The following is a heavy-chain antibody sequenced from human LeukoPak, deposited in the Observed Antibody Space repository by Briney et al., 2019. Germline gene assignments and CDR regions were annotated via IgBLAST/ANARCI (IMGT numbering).Heavy chain of an antibody. J-gene: IGHJ4*02. CDR1: GFTFSMSS. V-gene: IGHV3-30*04. CDR2: ISFDGANE. D-gene: IGHD6-13*01. CDR3: ARGRAGIAAAGFDY. Sequence: PGRSLRLSCATSGFTFSMSSMHWVRLAPGKGLEWLAGISFDGANEFSGDSVKGRFSISRDNSKNTLYLQMNSLRLDDTAVYFCARGRAGIAAAGFDYWGQGTLVTVSS.